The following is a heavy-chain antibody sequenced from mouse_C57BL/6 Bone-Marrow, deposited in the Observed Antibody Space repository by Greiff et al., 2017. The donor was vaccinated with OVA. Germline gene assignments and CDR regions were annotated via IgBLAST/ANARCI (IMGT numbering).Heavy chain of an antibody. CDR1: GFTFSSYT. J-gene: IGHJ2*01. Sequence: EVKLVESGGGLVKPGGSLKLSCAASGFTFSSYTMSWVRQTPEKRLEWVATISGGGGNTYYPDSVKGRFTISRDNAKNTLYLQMSSLRSEDTALYDCARHRSTTVVATDYFDYWGQGTTLTVSS. CDR3: ARHRSTTVVATDYFDY. V-gene: IGHV5-9*01. CDR2: ISGGGGNT. D-gene: IGHD1-1*01.